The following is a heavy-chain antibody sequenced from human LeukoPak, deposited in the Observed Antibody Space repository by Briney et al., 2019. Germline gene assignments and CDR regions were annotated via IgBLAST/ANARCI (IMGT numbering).Heavy chain of an antibody. Sequence: GGSLRLSCAASGFTFSSYWMHWVRQAPGKGLVWVSRINSDGSSTSYAASVKGRFTISRDNAKNTLYLQLNSLRAEDTAVYYCARDLYYYGSGSYSGRRIWGQGTLVTVSS. CDR1: GFTFSSYW. V-gene: IGHV3-74*01. CDR2: INSDGSST. CDR3: ARDLYYYGSGSYSGRRI. D-gene: IGHD3-10*01. J-gene: IGHJ4*02.